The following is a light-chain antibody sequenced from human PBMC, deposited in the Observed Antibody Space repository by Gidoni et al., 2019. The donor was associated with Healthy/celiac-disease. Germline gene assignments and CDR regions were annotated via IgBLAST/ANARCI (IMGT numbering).Light chain of an antibody. Sequence: DIQMTQSPSSLSASVGDRVTITCQASQDISNYLNWYQQKPGKAPKLLIYDESNLETGVPSRCSGSGSGTDFTFTISSLQPEDIATYYCQQYDNLLMYTFGQGTKLEIK. CDR3: QQYDNLLMYT. J-gene: IGKJ2*01. CDR2: DES. V-gene: IGKV1-33*01. CDR1: QDISNY.